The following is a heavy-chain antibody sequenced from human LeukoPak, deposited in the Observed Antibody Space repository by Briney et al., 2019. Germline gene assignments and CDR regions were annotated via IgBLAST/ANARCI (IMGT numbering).Heavy chain of an antibody. CDR1: GFTFSNAW. J-gene: IGHJ3*02. D-gene: IGHD4-17*01. CDR2: IKSKTDGGTT. CDR3: ARSMSDYGDYVCDAFDI. Sequence: GGSLRLSCAASGFTFSNAWMSWVRQAPGKGLEWVGRIKSKTDGGTTDYAAPVKGRFTISRDDSKNTLYLQMNSLRAEDTAVYYCARSMSDYGDYVCDAFDIWGQGTMVTVSS. V-gene: IGHV3-15*01.